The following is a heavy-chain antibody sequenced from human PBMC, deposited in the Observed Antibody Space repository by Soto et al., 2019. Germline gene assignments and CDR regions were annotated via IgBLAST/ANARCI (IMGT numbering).Heavy chain of an antibody. CDR3: ATYEANGYYYPPGVDP. CDR2: ISYDGSNK. J-gene: IGHJ5*02. V-gene: IGHV3-30-3*01. Sequence: PGGSLRLSCAASGFTFSSYSMHWVRQAPGKGLEWVAVISYDGSNKYYADSVKGRFTISRDNSKNTLYLQMNSLRPEDTAVYYCATYEANGYYYPPGVDPWGQGALVTVSS. CDR1: GFTFSSYS. D-gene: IGHD3-22*01.